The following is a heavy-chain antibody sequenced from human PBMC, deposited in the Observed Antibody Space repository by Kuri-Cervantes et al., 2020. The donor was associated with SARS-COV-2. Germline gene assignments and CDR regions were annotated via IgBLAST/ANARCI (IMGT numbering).Heavy chain of an antibody. D-gene: IGHD5/OR15-5a*01. CDR1: GGSFSGYY. CDR3: ARVDGVYVDWYFDL. V-gene: IGHV4-34*01. Sequence: AETLSLTCAVYGGSFSGYYWSWIRQPPGKGLEWIGEISHSGSTNYNTYLKSRVTISVITPQNQFSLKLSSVTGVEAAVYYCARVDGVYVDWYFDLWGRGTLVTVSS. CDR2: ISHSGST. J-gene: IGHJ2*01.